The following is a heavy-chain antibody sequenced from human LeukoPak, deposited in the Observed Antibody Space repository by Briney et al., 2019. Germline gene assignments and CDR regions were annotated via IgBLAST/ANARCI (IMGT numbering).Heavy chain of an antibody. Sequence: ASVKVSCKTSGYIFTGYYIHWLRQAPGQGLEWMGWINPNSGGTNYAQKFQGRVTMTRDTSISTAYMELSRLRSDDTAVYYCARSSGSYNWFDPWGQGTLVTVSS. CDR1: GYIFTGYY. D-gene: IGHD3-10*01. V-gene: IGHV1-2*02. J-gene: IGHJ5*02. CDR3: ARSSGSYNWFDP. CDR2: INPNSGGT.